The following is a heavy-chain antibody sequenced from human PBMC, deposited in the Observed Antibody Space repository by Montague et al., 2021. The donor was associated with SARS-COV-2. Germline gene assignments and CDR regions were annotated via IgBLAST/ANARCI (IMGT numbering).Heavy chain of an antibody. CDR1: GGSISSSSNY. Sequence: SETLSLTCTVSGGSISSSSNYWGWILQPPGKGLEWIGSVYYSGSTYYNLSLKSRVTISVDTSKNQFSLKLNSVTDADTAVYDCAILVWFGELSSENRFDPWGQGTLVTVSS. J-gene: IGHJ5*02. V-gene: IGHV4-39*01. D-gene: IGHD3-10*01. CDR2: VYYSGST. CDR3: AILVWFGELSSENRFDP.